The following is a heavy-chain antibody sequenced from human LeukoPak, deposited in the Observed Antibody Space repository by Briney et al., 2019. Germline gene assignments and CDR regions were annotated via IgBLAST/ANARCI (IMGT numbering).Heavy chain of an antibody. CDR2: IYPGDSDT. D-gene: IGHD3-16*01. CDR3: ARLALKGDPHFELYYFDY. J-gene: IGHJ4*02. CDR1: GYSFTTSW. V-gene: IGHV5-51*01. Sequence: GESLKISCKGSGYSFTTSWIGWVRQMPGKGLEWMGIIYPGDSDTRYSPSFQGHVTISADKSISTAYLQWSSLKASDTAMYYCARLALKGDPHFELYYFDYWGQGTLVTVSS.